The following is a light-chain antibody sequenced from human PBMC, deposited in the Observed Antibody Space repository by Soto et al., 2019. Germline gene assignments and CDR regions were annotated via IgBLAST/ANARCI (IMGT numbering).Light chain of an antibody. CDR1: QSVSSN. CDR3: QQRSNWPT. J-gene: IGKJ1*01. CDR2: AVS. V-gene: IGKV3-11*01. Sequence: EIVLTQSPATLSLSPGERATLYCRASQSVSSNLAWYQQKPGQAPRLLMYAVSTRATGIPARFSGSGSGTDFTLTISSLEPEDFAVYYCQQRSNWPTFGQGTKVDI.